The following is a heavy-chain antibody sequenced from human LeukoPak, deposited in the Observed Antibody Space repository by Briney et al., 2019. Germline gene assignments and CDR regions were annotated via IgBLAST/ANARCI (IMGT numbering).Heavy chain of an antibody. Sequence: GGSLRLSCAASRSTVVSNYVSWVRQAPGKGLEWVSVIYSGGSTYYADSVKGRFTISRHNSKNTLYLQMNSPRAEDTAEYYCARGYGAGDWFDPWGQGTLVTVSS. CDR1: RSTVVSNY. D-gene: IGHD1-26*01. CDR2: IYSGGST. J-gene: IGHJ5*02. CDR3: ARGYGAGDWFDP. V-gene: IGHV3-53*04.